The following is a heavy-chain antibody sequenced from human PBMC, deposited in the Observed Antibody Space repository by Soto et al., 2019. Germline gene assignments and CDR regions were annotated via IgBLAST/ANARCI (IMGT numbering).Heavy chain of an antibody. J-gene: IGHJ5*02. Sequence: QVQLVESGGGVVQPGRSLRLSRAASGFTFSSYAMHWVRQAPGKGLEWVAVISYDGSNKYYADSVKGRFTISRDNSKNTLYLQMNSLRAEDTAVYYCARGPLGAVEDPWGQGTLVTVSS. CDR2: ISYDGSNK. D-gene: IGHD1-1*01. CDR3: ARGPLGAVEDP. CDR1: GFTFSSYA. V-gene: IGHV3-30-3*01.